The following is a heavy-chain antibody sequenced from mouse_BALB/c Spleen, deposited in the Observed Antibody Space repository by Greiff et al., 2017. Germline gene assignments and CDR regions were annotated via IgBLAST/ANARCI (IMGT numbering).Heavy chain of an antibody. J-gene: IGHJ4*01. CDR3: ARWLRYAMDY. CDR2: ISSGSSTI. CDR1: GFTFSSFG. Sequence: EVQVVESGGGLVQPGGSRKLSCAASGFTFSSFGMHWVRQAPEKGLEWVAYISSGSSTIYYADTVKGRFTISRDNPKNTLFLQMTSLRSEDTAMYYCARWLRYAMDYWGQGTSVTVSS. V-gene: IGHV5-17*02. D-gene: IGHD2-3*01.